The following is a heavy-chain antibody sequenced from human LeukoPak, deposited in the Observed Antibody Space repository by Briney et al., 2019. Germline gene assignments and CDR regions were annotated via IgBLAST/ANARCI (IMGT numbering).Heavy chain of an antibody. D-gene: IGHD3-22*01. CDR1: GLTFSSYW. CDR3: ATVGYYYDTGSLFDAFDF. J-gene: IGHJ3*01. V-gene: IGHV3-7*03. Sequence: GGSLRLSCAASGLTFSSYWMSWLRQAPGKGLEWVANINQDGSEKYYVDSVKGRFTISRDNAKNSLYLQMNSLRAEDTAVYYCATVGYYYDTGSLFDAFDFWGQGTVVTVSS. CDR2: INQDGSEK.